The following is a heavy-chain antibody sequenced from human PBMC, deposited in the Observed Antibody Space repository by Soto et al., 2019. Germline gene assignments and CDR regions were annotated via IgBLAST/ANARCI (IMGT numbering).Heavy chain of an antibody. CDR3: GILDMITFGGVIGPNDAFDS. J-gene: IGHJ3*02. Sequence: SETLSLTCTVSSDSVSSSSYTWGWIRQPPGKGPEWIGSIYSSGSTYYNPSLNSRVTVSVDTSKNQFSLKVTSVTAADTAVYYCGILDMITFGGVIGPNDAFDSWGQGKMVT. CDR2: IYSSGST. D-gene: IGHD3-16*02. CDR1: SDSVSSSSYT. V-gene: IGHV4-39*01.